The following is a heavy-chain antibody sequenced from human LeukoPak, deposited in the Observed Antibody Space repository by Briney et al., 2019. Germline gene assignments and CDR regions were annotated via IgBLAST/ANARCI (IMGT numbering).Heavy chain of an antibody. CDR3: PRSEYNSSPPDF. D-gene: IGHD6-6*01. V-gene: IGHV3-33*01. CDR1: GFTFSNYG. J-gene: IGHJ4*02. CDR2: IWYDGSNK. Sequence: SGGSLRLSCAASGFTFSNYGMHWVRQAPGKGLEWVAVIWYDGSNKYYADSVKGRFTISRDNSKNTMYMQMNSLRAEDTAVYYCPRSEYNSSPPDFWGQGTLVAVSS.